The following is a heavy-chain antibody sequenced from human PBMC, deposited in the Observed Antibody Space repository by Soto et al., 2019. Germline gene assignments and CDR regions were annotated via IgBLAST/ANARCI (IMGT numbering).Heavy chain of an antibody. CDR3: ASALRGYSGYALDY. V-gene: IGHV1-2*04. Sequence: ASVKVSCKASGYTFTGYYMHWVRQAPGQGLEWMGWINPNSGGTNYAQKFQGWVTMTRDTSISTAYMELSRLRSDDTAVYYCASALRGYSGYALDYWGQGXLVTVYS. CDR1: GYTFTGYY. J-gene: IGHJ4*02. D-gene: IGHD5-12*01. CDR2: INPNSGGT.